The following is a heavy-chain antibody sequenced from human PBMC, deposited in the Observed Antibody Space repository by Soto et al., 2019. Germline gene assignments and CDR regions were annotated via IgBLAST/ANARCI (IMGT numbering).Heavy chain of an antibody. CDR3: AKDPDYDILTGAPSYFDY. CDR2: ISYDGSNK. J-gene: IGHJ4*02. CDR1: GFTFSSYG. D-gene: IGHD3-9*01. Sequence: GGSRRLSCAASGFTFSSYGMHWVRQAPGKGLEWVAVISYDGSNKYYADSVKGRFTISRDNSKNTLYLQMNSLRAEDTAVYYCAKDPDYDILTGAPSYFDYWGQGTLVTVSS. V-gene: IGHV3-30*18.